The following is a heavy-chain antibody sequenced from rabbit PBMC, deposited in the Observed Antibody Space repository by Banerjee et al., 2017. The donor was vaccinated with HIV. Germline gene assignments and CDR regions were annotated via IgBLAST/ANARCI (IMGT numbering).Heavy chain of an antibody. Sequence: QEQLEESGGDLVKPGASLTLTCTASGLDFSSSDWICWVRQAPGKGLEWIASIYTGSSGSTYYASWAKGRFTISRSTSLNTVDLKMTSLTAADTATYFCARDLAGVIGWNFNLWGPGTLVTVS. J-gene: IGHJ4*01. CDR3: ARDLAGVIGWNFNL. D-gene: IGHD4-1*01. CDR2: IYTGSSGST. V-gene: IGHV1S45*01. CDR1: GLDFSSSDW.